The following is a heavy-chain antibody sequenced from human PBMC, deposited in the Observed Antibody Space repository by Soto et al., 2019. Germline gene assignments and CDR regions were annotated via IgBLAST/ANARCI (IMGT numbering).Heavy chain of an antibody. CDR1: GFTFSTYS. CDR3: ARWDGYGDE. Sequence: PGGSLRLSCAASGFTFSTYSMAWVRQAPGKGLAWVSGLSGGGANTFYADSVKGRFTISVDNSKNTVYLQMNSLRVEGTAVYYCARWDGYGDEWGQGTLVTVSS. V-gene: IGHV3-23*01. CDR2: LSGGGANT. J-gene: IGHJ4*02. D-gene: IGHD5-12*01.